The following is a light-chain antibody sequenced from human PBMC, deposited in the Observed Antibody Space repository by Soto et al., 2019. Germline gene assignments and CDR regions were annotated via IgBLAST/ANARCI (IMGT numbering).Light chain of an antibody. J-gene: IGKJ1*01. CDR1: HDVRSW. Sequence: DIQMTQSPSSVSASVGDRVTISCRGSHDVRSWLAWYQQKPGKAPNLLIYGASTLQSGVPSRFSGSGSGTDFTLTISSLQPEDFATYYCQQANGDPWTFGQGTKVEIK. V-gene: IGKV1-12*02. CDR2: GAS. CDR3: QQANGDPWT.